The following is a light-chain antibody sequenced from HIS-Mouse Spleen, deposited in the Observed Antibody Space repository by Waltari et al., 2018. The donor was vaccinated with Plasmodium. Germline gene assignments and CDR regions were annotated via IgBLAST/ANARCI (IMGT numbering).Light chain of an antibody. CDR3: QQRSNWPRVLT. J-gene: IGKJ4*01. V-gene: IGKV3-11*01. Sequence: EIVLTQSPSTLSLSPGERATISCRASQSVSSYLAWYQQKPGQAPRLLIYAASNRHTGIPARFSGSGSGTDFTLTISSLVTEDFAVYYCQQRSNWPRVLTFGGGTKVEIK. CDR1: QSVSSY. CDR2: AAS.